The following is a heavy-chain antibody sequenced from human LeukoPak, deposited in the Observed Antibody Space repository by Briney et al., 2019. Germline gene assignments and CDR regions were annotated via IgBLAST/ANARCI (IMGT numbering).Heavy chain of an antibody. CDR2: INTKTGTP. D-gene: IGHD3-16*01. CDR1: GYTFNNYA. J-gene: IGHJ4*02. Sequence: ASVKVSCKASGYTFNNYAMHWVRQAPGQGLEWMGWINTKTGTPTYAPGFTGRFVFLLDTSVSTAYLQISSLKADDAAVYYCARGGEGLEAPSYWGQGTLVTVSS. CDR3: ARGGEGLEAPSY. V-gene: IGHV7-4-1*02.